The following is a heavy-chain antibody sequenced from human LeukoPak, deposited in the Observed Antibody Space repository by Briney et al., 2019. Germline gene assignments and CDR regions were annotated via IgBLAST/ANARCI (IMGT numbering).Heavy chain of an antibody. D-gene: IGHD1/OR15-1a*01. CDR3: ARTNRAGASDI. J-gene: IGHJ3*02. CDR2: FDPDDVNT. CDR1: GYTLSEVS. Sequence: GASVKVSCKVSGYTLSEVSMHWVRQAPGEEPEWMGGFDPDDVNTVYAPKFQGRVTMTDDTSTDTAYMELRSLRSDDTAVYYCARTNRAGASDIWGQGTTVTVSS. V-gene: IGHV1-24*01.